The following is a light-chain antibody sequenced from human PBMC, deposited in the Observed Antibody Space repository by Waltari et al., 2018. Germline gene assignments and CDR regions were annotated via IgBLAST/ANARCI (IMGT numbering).Light chain of an antibody. J-gene: IGLJ2*01. Sequence: QSVLTQPPSVSGAPGPRVTISCPGSSSHIGAGYDVHWYQQLPGRAPKLLIYGNTNRPSGVPDRFSGSKSGTSASLAITGLQAEDEADYYCQSYDNSLTVLFGGGTKLTVL. CDR3: QSYDNSLTVL. V-gene: IGLV1-40*01. CDR2: GNT. CDR1: SSHIGAGYD.